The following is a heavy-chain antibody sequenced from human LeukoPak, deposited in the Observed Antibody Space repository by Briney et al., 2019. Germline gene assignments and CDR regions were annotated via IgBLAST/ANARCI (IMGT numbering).Heavy chain of an antibody. CDR2: VSGSGSST. CDR3: ARWGDYTDYGMDV. J-gene: IGHJ6*02. D-gene: IGHD4-11*01. V-gene: IGHV3-23*01. Sequence: GGSLRLSCSASGFTFSNYAMNWVRQAPGRGLEWVSGVSGSGSSTYYADSVKGRFTISRDNSKNTLYLQMNSLRAEDTAVYYCARWGDYTDYGMDVWGQGTTVTVSS. CDR1: GFTFSNYA.